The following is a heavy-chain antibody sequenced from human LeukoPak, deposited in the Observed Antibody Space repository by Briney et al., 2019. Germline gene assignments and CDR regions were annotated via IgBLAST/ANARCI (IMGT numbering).Heavy chain of an antibody. CDR2: ISYDGSNK. CDR3: AKDQYYYDSSGYFDY. D-gene: IGHD3-22*01. J-gene: IGHJ4*02. Sequence: GRSLRLSCAASGFTFSSYGMHWVRQAPGKGLEWVAVISYDGSNKYYADSVKGRFTISRDNSKNTLYLQMNSLRAEDTAVYYCAKDQYYYDSSGYFDYWGRGTLVTVSS. V-gene: IGHV3-30*18. CDR1: GFTFSSYG.